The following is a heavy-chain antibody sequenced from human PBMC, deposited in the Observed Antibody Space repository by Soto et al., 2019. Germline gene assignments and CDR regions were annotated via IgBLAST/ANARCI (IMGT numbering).Heavy chain of an antibody. Sequence: TSETPSLTCTVPGGFIINYYWAWIRQPPGKGLEWIGYISESGNTNYNLSLKSRVAMSVDASKNQLSLKLSSVTPADTALYYCARVGYTSSYIDSWGLGTLVTVSS. CDR1: GGFIINYY. CDR3: ARVGYTSSYIDS. CDR2: ISESGNT. V-gene: IGHV4-59*01. D-gene: IGHD5-18*01. J-gene: IGHJ4*02.